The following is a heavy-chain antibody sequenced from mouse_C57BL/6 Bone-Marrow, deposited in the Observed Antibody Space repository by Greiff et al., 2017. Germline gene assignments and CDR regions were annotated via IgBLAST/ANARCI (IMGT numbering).Heavy chain of an antibody. Sequence: QVQLQQPGAELVKPGASVKLSCKASGYTFTSSWMHWVKQRPGRGLEWIGRIDPNSGGTKSNQKFKGKATLTVDKTSCTAYMQLSSRTSEDSAVYYFSIGNGKSYWGQGTTLTVSS. D-gene: IGHD2-1*01. CDR1: GYTFTSSW. CDR2: IDPNSGGT. J-gene: IGHJ2*01. CDR3: SIGNGKSY. V-gene: IGHV1-72*01.